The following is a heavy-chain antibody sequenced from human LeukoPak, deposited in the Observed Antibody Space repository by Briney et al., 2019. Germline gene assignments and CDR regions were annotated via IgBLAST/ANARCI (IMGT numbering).Heavy chain of an antibody. D-gene: IGHD4-17*01. Sequence: GESLKISCKASGYTFTSYAMHWVRQAPGQRLEWMGWINAGNGNTKYSQKFQGRVTITRDTSASTAYMELSSLRSEDTAVYYCARLDYGDYYYYGMDVWGQGTTVTVSS. CDR2: INAGNGNT. J-gene: IGHJ6*02. V-gene: IGHV1-3*01. CDR3: ARLDYGDYYYYGMDV. CDR1: GYTFTSYA.